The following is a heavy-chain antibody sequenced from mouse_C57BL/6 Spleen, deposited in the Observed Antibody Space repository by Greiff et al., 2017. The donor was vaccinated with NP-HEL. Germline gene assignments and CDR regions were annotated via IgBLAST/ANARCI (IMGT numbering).Heavy chain of an antibody. V-gene: IGHV5-6*01. Sequence: EVKLMESGGDLVKPGGSLKLSCAASGFTFSSYGMSWVRQTPDKRLAWVATISSGGSYTYYPDSVKGRFTISRDNAKNTLYLQMSSLKSEDTAMYYCARHGGSSAMDYWGQGTSVTVSS. CDR1: GFTFSSYG. CDR3: ARHGGSSAMDY. CDR2: ISSGGSYT. J-gene: IGHJ4*01. D-gene: IGHD1-1*01.